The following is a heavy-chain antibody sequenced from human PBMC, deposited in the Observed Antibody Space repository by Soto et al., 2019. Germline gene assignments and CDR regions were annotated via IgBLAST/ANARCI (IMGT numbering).Heavy chain of an antibody. CDR1: GGSISSYY. Sequence: SETLSLTCTVSGGSISSYYWSWIRQPPGKGLEWIGYIYYSGSTNYNPSLKSRVTISVDTSKNQFSLKLSSVTAADTAVYYCERGGDGYSSSWSLFYYWGQGTLVT. D-gene: IGHD6-13*01. V-gene: IGHV4-59*01. CDR3: ERGGDGYSSSWSLFYY. J-gene: IGHJ4*02. CDR2: IYYSGST.